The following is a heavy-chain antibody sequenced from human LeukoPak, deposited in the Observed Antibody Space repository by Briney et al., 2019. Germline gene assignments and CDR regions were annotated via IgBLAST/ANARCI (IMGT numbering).Heavy chain of an antibody. D-gene: IGHD2-2*01. V-gene: IGHV1-2*02. J-gene: IGHJ5*02. Sequence: GASVKVSFKASGYTFTTYYMHWVRQAPGQGLEWMGWINPNSGGTNYAQKFQGRVIMTRDTSISIAYMELSRLRSDDTAVYYCARVGIVVVPAANWFDPWGQGTLVTVSS. CDR3: ARVGIVVVPAANWFDP. CDR2: INPNSGGT. CDR1: GYTFTTYY.